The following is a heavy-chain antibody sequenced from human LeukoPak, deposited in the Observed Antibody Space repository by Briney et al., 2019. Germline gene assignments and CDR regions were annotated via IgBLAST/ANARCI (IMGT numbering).Heavy chain of an antibody. CDR3: ARDRGSGSYSKGDAFDY. CDR2: IKQDGSEK. D-gene: IGHD3-10*01. CDR1: GFTFSSYW. V-gene: IGHV3-7*01. J-gene: IGHJ4*02. Sequence: GGSLRLSCAASGFTFSSYWMSWVRQAPGKGLEWVANIKQDGSEKYYVDSVKGRFAISRDNAKNSLYLQMNSLRAEDTAVYYCARDRGSGSYSKGDAFDYWGQGTLVTVSS.